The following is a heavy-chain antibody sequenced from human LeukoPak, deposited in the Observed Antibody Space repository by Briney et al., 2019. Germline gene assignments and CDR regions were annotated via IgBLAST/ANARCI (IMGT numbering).Heavy chain of an antibody. Sequence: GGSLRLSCAASGFSFSDNYMNWIRQAPGKGLEWVSQISSSGGIIHYADSVKGRFTVSRDNARNSLFPQMSSLRADDTAVYYCARANHYDEGYYFDLWGQGTLVIVSS. J-gene: IGHJ4*02. CDR1: GFSFSDNY. CDR2: ISSSGGII. D-gene: IGHD3-22*01. CDR3: ARANHYDEGYYFDL. V-gene: IGHV3-11*01.